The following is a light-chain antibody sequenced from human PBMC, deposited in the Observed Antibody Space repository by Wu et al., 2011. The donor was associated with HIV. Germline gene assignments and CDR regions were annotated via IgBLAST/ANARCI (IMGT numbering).Light chain of an antibody. J-gene: IGKJ5*01. CDR3: QQRSSWPLT. CDR1: QSISDY. V-gene: IGKV3-11*01. CDR2: GAS. Sequence: EIVLTQSPATMSLSPGERATLSCRASQSISDYLAWYQQKPGQAPRLLIYGASRRATGIPDRFRGTGSGTDFTLSISSLEPEDFAVYYCQQRSSWPLTFGQRARLEIK.